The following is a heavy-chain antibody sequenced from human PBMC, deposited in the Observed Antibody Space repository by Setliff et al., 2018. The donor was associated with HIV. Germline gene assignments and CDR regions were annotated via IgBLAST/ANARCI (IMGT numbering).Heavy chain of an antibody. V-gene: IGHV4-34*01. D-gene: IGHD3-22*01. CDR3: ALGFSGDYLFTGYLDV. J-gene: IGHJ6*03. Sequence: SETLSLTCAVYGGSFSGFYWNWIRQAPGKGLEWIGEINHSRRTKYNPSLKSRVTISVDTSKNQFSLKLSSVTAADTAFYYCALGFSGDYLFTGYLDVWGKGTTVTVSS. CDR2: INHSRRT. CDR1: GGSFSGFY.